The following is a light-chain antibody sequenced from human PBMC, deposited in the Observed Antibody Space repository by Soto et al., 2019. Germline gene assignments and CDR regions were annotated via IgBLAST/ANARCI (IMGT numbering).Light chain of an antibody. Sequence: EIVLTQSPGTLSLSPGERATLSCRASQSVSSSYLAWYQQKPGQAPRLLSYGASSRATGIPDRFSGSGSGTDFTLTISRLEPEDFAVYYCQQYGSSPLLTFGGGNKLEIK. J-gene: IGKJ4*01. CDR3: QQYGSSPLLT. CDR2: GAS. V-gene: IGKV3-20*01. CDR1: QSVSSSY.